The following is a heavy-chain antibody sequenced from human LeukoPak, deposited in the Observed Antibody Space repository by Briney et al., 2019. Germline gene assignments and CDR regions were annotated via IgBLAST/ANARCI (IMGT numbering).Heavy chain of an antibody. V-gene: IGHV3-23*01. D-gene: IGHD5-12*01. Sequence: SGGSLRLSCAASGFTFSSYAMSWVRQAPGKGLEWVSVISGSGGSTYYADSVKGRFTISRDNFKNTLYLQMNSLRAEDTAVYYCAKDRDSGCEALDYWGQGTLVTVSS. J-gene: IGHJ4*02. CDR1: GFTFSSYA. CDR2: ISGSGGST. CDR3: AKDRDSGCEALDY.